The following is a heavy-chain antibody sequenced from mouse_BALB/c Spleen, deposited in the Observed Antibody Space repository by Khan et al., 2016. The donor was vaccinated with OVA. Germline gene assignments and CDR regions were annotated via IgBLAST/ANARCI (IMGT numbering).Heavy chain of an antibody. CDR3: SRKYGNPFDMDY. CDR2: ILPGSGSI. V-gene: IGHV1-9*01. CDR1: GYTFSTYW. D-gene: IGHD2-1*01. J-gene: IGHJ4*01. Sequence: QVQLKESGGELMKPGASVKISCKASGYTFSTYWIEWVKQRPGHGLEWIGEILPGSGSINHNGKFKDKTTFTADSSSNTAYMRLSSLTSEDSAVYYCSRKYGNPFDMDYWGQGTSVTVSS.